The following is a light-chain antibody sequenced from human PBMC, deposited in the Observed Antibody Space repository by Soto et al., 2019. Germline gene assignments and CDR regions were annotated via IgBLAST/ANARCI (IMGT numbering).Light chain of an antibody. V-gene: IGKV1-5*03. CDR2: KTS. CDR1: QSITL. CDR3: QQYNSYPLT. Sequence: QMTQSPSTLSASIGDRVTITCRASQSITLLAWYQQKAGRAPTLLIYKTSTLESGVPSKFSGSGSGTEFTLTISSLQPDDFATYYCQQYNSYPLTFGQGTRLEIK. J-gene: IGKJ5*01.